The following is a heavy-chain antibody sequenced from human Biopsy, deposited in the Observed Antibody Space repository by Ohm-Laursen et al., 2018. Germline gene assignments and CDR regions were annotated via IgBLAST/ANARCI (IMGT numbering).Heavy chain of an antibody. CDR2: ISRNSGSI. J-gene: IGHJ4*02. Sequence: SLRLSCLASGFTHQDHAMHWVRQAPGRGLEWVSGISRNSGSINYAVSVQGRFTISRDNAKNSLYLQMNSLRVEDTALYFCARLGELHGLWYFDFWGQGALVTVSS. D-gene: IGHD2-21*01. CDR1: GFTHQDHA. CDR3: ARLGELHGLWYFDF. V-gene: IGHV3-9*01.